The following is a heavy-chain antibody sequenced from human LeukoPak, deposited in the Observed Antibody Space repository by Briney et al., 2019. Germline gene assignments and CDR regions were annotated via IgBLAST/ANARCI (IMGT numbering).Heavy chain of an antibody. Sequence: GXSLRLSCAASGFTFSSYAMSWVRQAPGKGLEWVSAISGGSSSTYYAHSLKGRFTISRDKSKNTLSLQLNSLRAEDTALYYCAKDRRSMVVTPSWAFDIWGQGTLVTVSS. CDR1: GFTFSSYA. CDR2: ISGGSSST. CDR3: AKDRRSMVVTPSWAFDI. D-gene: IGHD4-23*01. V-gene: IGHV3-23*01. J-gene: IGHJ3*02.